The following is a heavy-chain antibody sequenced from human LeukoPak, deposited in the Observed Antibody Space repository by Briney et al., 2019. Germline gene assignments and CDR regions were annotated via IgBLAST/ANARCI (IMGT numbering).Heavy chain of an antibody. D-gene: IGHD3-9*01. Sequence: SETLSLTCTVSGGSISSYYWSWIRQPPGKGLEWIGYIYYSGSTNYNPSLKSRVTISVDTSKNQFSLKLSSVTAADTAVYYCARDPTYYDILTGYYPRDVVDYWGQGTLVTVSS. CDR1: GGSISSYY. V-gene: IGHV4-59*01. J-gene: IGHJ4*02. CDR2: IYYSGST. CDR3: ARDPTYYDILTGYYPRDVVDY.